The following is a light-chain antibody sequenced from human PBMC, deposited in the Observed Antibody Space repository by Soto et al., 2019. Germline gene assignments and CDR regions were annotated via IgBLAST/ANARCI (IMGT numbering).Light chain of an antibody. J-gene: IGKJ4*01. CDR1: QSISSY. Sequence: QPTQSPSSLSSSVGDRVPITFRASQSISSYLNWYQHKPGKAPKLLIYAASNLQSGVPSRFSGSGSGTDFTLTISSLQPEDFATYYCQQSYITPLTFGGGTKVDNK. V-gene: IGKV1-39*01. CDR3: QQSYITPLT. CDR2: AAS.